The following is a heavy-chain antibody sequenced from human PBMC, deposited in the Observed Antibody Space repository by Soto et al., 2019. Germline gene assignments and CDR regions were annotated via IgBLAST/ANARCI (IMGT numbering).Heavy chain of an antibody. CDR1: GGTFSSYT. CDR2: IIPILGIA. J-gene: IGHJ4*02. CDR3: ASRITMVRGPPSY. D-gene: IGHD3-10*01. V-gene: IGHV1-69*02. Sequence: QVQLVQSGAEVKKPGSSVKVSCKASGGTFSSYTISWVRQAPGQGLEWMGRIIPILGIANYAQKFQGRVTITADKSTSTAYMELSSLGSENTAVYYCASRITMVRGPPSYWGQGTLVPVSS.